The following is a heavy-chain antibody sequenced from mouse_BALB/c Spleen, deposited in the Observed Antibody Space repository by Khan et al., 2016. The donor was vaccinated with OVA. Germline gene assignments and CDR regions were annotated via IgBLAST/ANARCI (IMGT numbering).Heavy chain of an antibody. J-gene: IGHJ3*01. CDR2: ISGGGSYT. Sequence: EVELVESGGGLVKPGGSLKLSCAVSGFTFSNYAMSWVRQTPEKRLEWVATISGGGSYTYYPDSLQGRFTISRDNAKNTLYLQMSSLRSDDTAIYNCARELFTTVVATPFAYWGQGTLVTVSA. V-gene: IGHV5-9-3*01. CDR3: ARELFTTVVATPFAY. CDR1: GFTFSNYA. D-gene: IGHD1-1*01.